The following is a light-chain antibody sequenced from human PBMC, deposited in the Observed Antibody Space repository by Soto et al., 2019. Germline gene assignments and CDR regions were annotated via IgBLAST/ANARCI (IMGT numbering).Light chain of an antibody. V-gene: IGKV1-5*03. CDR2: KTS. CDR1: QSISIW. J-gene: IGKJ1*01. Sequence: DIHMTQSPSTLSASVGDRVTITCRANQSISIWLAWYQQKPGKAPNLLIYKTSSLESGVPSRFSGSGSGTEFNLTISSLQPDDFATYYCQHYNDYSWTFGQGTKVEIK. CDR3: QHYNDYSWT.